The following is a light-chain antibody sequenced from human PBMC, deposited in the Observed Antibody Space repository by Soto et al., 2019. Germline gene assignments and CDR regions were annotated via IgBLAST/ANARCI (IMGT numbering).Light chain of an antibody. CDR1: QSISTW. CDR3: QQYNTYWT. Sequence: DIQMTQSPSTLSASVGDRVTITCRASQSISTWLAWYQQKPGKAPKLLIYKASSLESGVPSRFSGSGSGTEFTLTISSLQPDDVGTYYCQQYNTYWTFGQGTKVEIK. V-gene: IGKV1-5*03. CDR2: KAS. J-gene: IGKJ1*01.